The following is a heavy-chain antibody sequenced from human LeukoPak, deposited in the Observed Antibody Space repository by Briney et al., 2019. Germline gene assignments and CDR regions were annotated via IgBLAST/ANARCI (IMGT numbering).Heavy chain of an antibody. CDR1: GGSISSYY. J-gene: IGHJ6*02. D-gene: IGHD3-10*01. V-gene: IGHV4-59*01. Sequence: SETLSLTCTVSGGSISSYYWTWIRQPPGKGLEWIGYIYHIGSTNYNPSLKSRVTISLDTSKNQFSLRLSSVTAADTAVYYCAGELWKPPYYYGMDVWGQGTTVTVSS. CDR3: AGELWKPPYYYGMDV. CDR2: IYHIGST.